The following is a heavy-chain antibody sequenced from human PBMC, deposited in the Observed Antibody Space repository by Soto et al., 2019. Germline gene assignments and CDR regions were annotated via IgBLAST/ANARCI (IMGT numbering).Heavy chain of an antibody. CDR1: GFNFCNFG. CDR2: ITNTGGAT. J-gene: IGHJ5*02. V-gene: IGHV3-23*01. CDR3: ARNPRSDIFGVRTIVENWLDP. D-gene: IGHD3-3*02. Sequence: PWGSLRLSCAASGFNFCNFGIILFRHSPVKGLQWVSSITNTGGATYHTDSVKGRFIVSRDNSKNVMFLLMRGLGVDDTALYFCARNPRSDIFGVRTIVENWLDPWGRGSLVTVSS.